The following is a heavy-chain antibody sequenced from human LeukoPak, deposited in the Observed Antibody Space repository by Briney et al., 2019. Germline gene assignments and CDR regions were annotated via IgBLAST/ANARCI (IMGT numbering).Heavy chain of an antibody. CDR1: GFTFSSYA. CDR2: ISGSGGST. J-gene: IGHJ4*02. CDR3: AEDHRRSGWYYYGIFDY. Sequence: PGGSLRLSCAASGFTFSSYAMSWVRQAPGKGLEWVSAISGSGGSTYYADSVKGRFTISRDNSKNTLYLQMNSLRAEDTAVYYCAEDHRRSGWYYYGIFDYWGQGTLVTVSS. V-gene: IGHV3-23*01. D-gene: IGHD3-10*01.